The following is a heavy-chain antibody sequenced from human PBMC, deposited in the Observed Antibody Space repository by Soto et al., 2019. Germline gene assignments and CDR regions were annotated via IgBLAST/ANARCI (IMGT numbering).Heavy chain of an antibody. CDR2: INHSGST. Sequence: SETLSLTCAVYGGSFSGYYWSWIRQPPGKGLEWIGEINHSGSTNYNPSLKSRVTISVDTSKNQFSLKLSSVTAADTAVYYCAKSGNTMVRGVIINYYYYYYGMDVWGQGTTVTVSS. D-gene: IGHD3-10*01. CDR3: AKSGNTMVRGVIINYYYYYYGMDV. CDR1: GGSFSGYY. V-gene: IGHV4-34*01. J-gene: IGHJ6*02.